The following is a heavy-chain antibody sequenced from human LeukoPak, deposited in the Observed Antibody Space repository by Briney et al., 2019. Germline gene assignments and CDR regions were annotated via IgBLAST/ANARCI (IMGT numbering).Heavy chain of an antibody. CDR2: ISSIVSTI. Sequence: GGSLRLSCEASGFTFSSYEMNWVRQAPGKGLEWVSYISSIVSTIYYADSVKGRFTISRDDSTNSLYLQLNSLRAEDTAVYYCAELDITMIGGVWGKGTTVTISS. CDR3: AELDITMIGGV. CDR1: GFTFSSYE. J-gene: IGHJ6*04. V-gene: IGHV3-48*03. D-gene: IGHD3-10*02.